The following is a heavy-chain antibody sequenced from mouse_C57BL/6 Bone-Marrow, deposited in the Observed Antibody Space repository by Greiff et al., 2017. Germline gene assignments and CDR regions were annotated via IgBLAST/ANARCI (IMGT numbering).Heavy chain of an antibody. CDR2: INPGSGGT. CDR1: GYAFTNYL. V-gene: IGHV1-54*01. Sequence: QVQLQQSGAELVRPGTSVKVSCKASGYAFTNYLIEWVKQRPGQGLEWIGVINPGSGGTNYNEKFKGKATLTADKSSSTAYMQLSSLTSEDSAVYFCARRGGNYVDYWGQGTTLTVSS. J-gene: IGHJ2*01. D-gene: IGHD1-1*02. CDR3: ARRGGNYVDY.